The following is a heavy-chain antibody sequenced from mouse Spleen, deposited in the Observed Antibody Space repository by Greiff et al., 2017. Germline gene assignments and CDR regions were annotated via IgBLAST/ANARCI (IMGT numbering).Heavy chain of an antibody. J-gene: IGHJ3*01. V-gene: IGHV1-64*01. CDR1: GYTFTSYW. Sequence: QLQLQQPGAELVKPGASVKLSCKASGYTFTSYWMHWVKQRPGQGLEWIGMIHPNSGSTNYNEKFKSKATLTVDKSSSTAYMQLSSLTSEDSAVYYCAREQARAQAYWGQGTLVTVSA. CDR2: IHPNSGST. CDR3: AREQARAQAY. D-gene: IGHD3-1*01.